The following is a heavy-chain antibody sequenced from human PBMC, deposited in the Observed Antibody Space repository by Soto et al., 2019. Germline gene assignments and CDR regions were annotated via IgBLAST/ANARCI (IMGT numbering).Heavy chain of an antibody. CDR1: GFTFSSYA. V-gene: IGHV3-23*01. CDR2: ISGSGGST. D-gene: IGHD3-10*01. Sequence: GGSLRLSCAASGFTFSSYAMSWVRQAPGKGLEWVSAISGSGGSTYYADSVKGRFTISRDNSKNTLYLQMNSLRAEDTAVYYCAKNGVLLWFGELFADYFDYWGQGTLVTVSS. CDR3: AKNGVLLWFGELFADYFDY. J-gene: IGHJ4*02.